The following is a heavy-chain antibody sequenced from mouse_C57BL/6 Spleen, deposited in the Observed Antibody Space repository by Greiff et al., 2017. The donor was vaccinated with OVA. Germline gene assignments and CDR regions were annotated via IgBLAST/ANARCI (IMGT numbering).Heavy chain of an antibody. J-gene: IGHJ1*03. CDR1: GYAFSSYW. Sequence: VQLQESGAELVKPGASVKISCKASGYAFSSYWMNWVKQRPGKGLEWIGQIYPGDGDTNYNGKFKGKATLTADKSSSTAYMQLSSLTSEDSAVYFCAREGEFITTVVATEDWYFDVWGTGTTVTVSS. V-gene: IGHV1-80*01. CDR2: IYPGDGDT. D-gene: IGHD1-1*01. CDR3: AREGEFITTVVATEDWYFDV.